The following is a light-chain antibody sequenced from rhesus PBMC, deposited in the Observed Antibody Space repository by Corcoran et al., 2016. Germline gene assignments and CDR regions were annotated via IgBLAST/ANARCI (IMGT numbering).Light chain of an antibody. CDR2: KVP. Sequence: DIVMTQTPLSLPVTPGEPASISCRSSQSLLHSNGNTYLDWYLQKPGQSPRLLIYKVPNRVAGVTDRFSGSGAGNEFKLKISRVEPEDVGVYYCMPSTQDPTFGGGTKVELK. V-gene: IGKV2S2*01. CDR1: QSLLHSNGNTY. J-gene: IGKJ4*01. CDR3: MPSTQDPT.